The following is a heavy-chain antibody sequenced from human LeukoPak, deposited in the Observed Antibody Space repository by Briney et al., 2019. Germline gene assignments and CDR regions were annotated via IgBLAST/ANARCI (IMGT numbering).Heavy chain of an antibody. CDR2: INHSGST. CDR3: ARRTTVYYYYMDV. J-gene: IGHJ6*03. Sequence: KASETLSLTCAVYGGSFSGYYWSWIRQPPGKGLEWIGEINHSGSTNYNPSLKSRVTISVDTSKNQFSLKLSSVTAADTAVYYCARRTTVYYYYMDVWGKGTMVTVSS. V-gene: IGHV4-34*01. CDR1: GGSFSGYY. D-gene: IGHD1/OR15-1a*01.